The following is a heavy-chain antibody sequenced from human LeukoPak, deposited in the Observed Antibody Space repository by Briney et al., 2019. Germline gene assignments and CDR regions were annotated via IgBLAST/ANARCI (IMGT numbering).Heavy chain of an antibody. CDR2: ISAYNGNT. CDR1: GYTFTSYG. CDR3: AREECSGGSCYFSY. D-gene: IGHD2-15*01. V-gene: IGHV1-18*01. Sequence: GASVKVSCKASGYTFTSYGISWVRQAPGQGLEWMGWISAYNGNTNYAQKLQGRVTTTTDTSTSTAYMELRSLRSDDTAVYYCAREECSGGSCYFSYWGQGTLVTVSS. J-gene: IGHJ4*02.